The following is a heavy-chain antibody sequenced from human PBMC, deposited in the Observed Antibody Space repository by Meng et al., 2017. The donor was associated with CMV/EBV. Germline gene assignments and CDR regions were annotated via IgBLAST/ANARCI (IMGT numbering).Heavy chain of an antibody. CDR1: GGTFSSYA. CDR2: IIPIFGTA. CDR3: AFSDCSSTSCWFDY. J-gene: IGHJ4*02. D-gene: IGHD2-2*01. Sequence: SVKVSCKASGGTFSSYAISWVRQAPGQGLEWMGGIIPIFGTANYAQKFQGRVTTTTDESTSTAYMELSSLRSEDTAVYYCAFSDCSSTSCWFDYWGQGTLVTVSS. V-gene: IGHV1-69*05.